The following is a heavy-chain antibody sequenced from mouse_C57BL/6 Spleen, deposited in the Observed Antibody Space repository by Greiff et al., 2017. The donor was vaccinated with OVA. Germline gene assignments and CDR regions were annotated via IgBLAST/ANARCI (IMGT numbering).Heavy chain of an antibody. D-gene: IGHD2-1*01. Sequence: QVQLQQPGAELVKPGASVKMSCKASGYTFTSYWITWVKQRPGQGLEWIGDIYPGSGSTNYNEKFKSKATLTVDTSSSTAYMQLSSLTSEDSAVDYCARGGGKEDAMDYWGQGTSVTVSS. CDR2: IYPGSGST. CDR3: ARGGGKEDAMDY. J-gene: IGHJ4*01. V-gene: IGHV1-55*01. CDR1: GYTFTSYW.